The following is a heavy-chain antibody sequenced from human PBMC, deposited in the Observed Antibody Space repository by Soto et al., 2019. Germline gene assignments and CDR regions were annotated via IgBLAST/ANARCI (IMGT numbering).Heavy chain of an antibody. CDR3: AKELLSSYYYGXDA. J-gene: IGHJ6*02. CDR2: ISGSGTDT. Sequence: GGSLRLSCAASGFMFGSYAMSWVRQAPGKGLEWVSGISGSGTDTYYADAVKGRVTISRDNAKNTLYLQMNGLRAEDTAIYYCAKELLSSYYYGXDAWGQGTTVTVSS. D-gene: IGHD2-21*02. CDR1: GFMFGSYA. V-gene: IGHV3-23*01.